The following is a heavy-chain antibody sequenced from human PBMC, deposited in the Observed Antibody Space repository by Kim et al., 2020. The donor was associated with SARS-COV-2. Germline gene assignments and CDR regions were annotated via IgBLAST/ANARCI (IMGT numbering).Heavy chain of an antibody. CDR2: FDPEDGET. Sequence: ASVKVSCKVSGYTLTELSMHWVRQAPGKGLEWMGGFDPEDGETIYAQKFQGRVTMTEDTSTDTAYMELSSLRSEDTAVYYCATVSSGSYTFPYLYYFDYWGQGTLVTVSS. CDR3: ATVSSGSYTFPYLYYFDY. J-gene: IGHJ4*02. D-gene: IGHD3-10*01. CDR1: GYTLTELS. V-gene: IGHV1-24*01.